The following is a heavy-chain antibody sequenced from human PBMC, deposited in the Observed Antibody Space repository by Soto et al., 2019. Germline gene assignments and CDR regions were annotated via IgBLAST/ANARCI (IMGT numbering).Heavy chain of an antibody. J-gene: IGHJ4*01. CDR1: GGSISSNY. V-gene: IGHV4-4*07. CDR2: IYYNGNT. CDR3: ARERAPEWLRYLDY. Sequence: SETLSLTCSVSGGSISSNYWSWIRLPAGKGLEWIGRIYYNGNTNYNPSLKSRVTMSVDTSKNQFSPNLSSVTAADTAMYYCARERAPEWLRYLDYWGLGTLVTVPS. D-gene: IGHD5-12*01.